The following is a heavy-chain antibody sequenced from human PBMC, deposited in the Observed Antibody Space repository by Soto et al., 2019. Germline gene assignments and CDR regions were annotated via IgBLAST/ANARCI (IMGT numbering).Heavy chain of an antibody. Sequence: QVQLVQSGAEVKRPGSSVKVSCKASGDTFNLYSINWVRQAPGLGLEWMGRVNPIVSMSNYAQKFQGRVTMTADKSTSTAYMELSSLSSEDTAFYYCASSYGSGYRAFDYWGQGALVTVSS. CDR3: ASSYGSGYRAFDY. CDR2: VNPIVSMS. V-gene: IGHV1-69*02. CDR1: GDTFNLYS. D-gene: IGHD3-10*01. J-gene: IGHJ4*02.